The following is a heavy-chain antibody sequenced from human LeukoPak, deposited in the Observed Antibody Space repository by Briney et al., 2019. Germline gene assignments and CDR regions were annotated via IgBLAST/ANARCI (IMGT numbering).Heavy chain of an antibody. J-gene: IGHJ3*02. CDR1: GGSISSYY. V-gene: IGHV4-59*01. D-gene: IGHD3-22*01. CDR2: IYYSGST. CDR3: ARHGYYDIGGVFDI. Sequence: PSETLSLTCTVSGGSISSYYWSRIRQPPGKGLEWIGYIYYSGSTNYNPSLKSRVTISVDTSKNQFSLKLSSVTAADTAVYYCARHGYYDIGGVFDIWGQGTMVTVSS.